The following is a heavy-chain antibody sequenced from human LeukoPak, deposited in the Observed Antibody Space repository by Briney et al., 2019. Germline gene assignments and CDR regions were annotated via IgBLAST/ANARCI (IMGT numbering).Heavy chain of an antibody. V-gene: IGHV1-8*01. CDR1: GYTFTSYD. Sequence: ASVKVSCKASGYTFTSYDVNWVRQATGQGLEWMGIINPDSGSTNCAQKFRGRVTMTRHTSTSTVYMALSSLRSEDTAVYYCARDLSAGGNIIRVGYWGQGTQVTVFS. CDR2: INPDSGST. CDR3: ARDLSAGGNIIRVGY. J-gene: IGHJ4*02. D-gene: IGHD3-10*01.